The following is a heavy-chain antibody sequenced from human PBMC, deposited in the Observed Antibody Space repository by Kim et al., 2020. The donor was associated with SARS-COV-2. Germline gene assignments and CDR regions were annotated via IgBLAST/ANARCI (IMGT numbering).Heavy chain of an antibody. CDR3: ARGRRGTYSANWFDP. CDR2: IDQSGNT. D-gene: IGHD1-26*01. Sequence: SETLSLTCAVYGGSFSSYYWSWICQSPGKGLELIGEIDQSGNTNYNPSLKSRLTISVDTSKNQFSLRLNSVTAADTAVYYCARGRRGTYSANWFDPWGQGTLVTVSS. J-gene: IGHJ5*02. CDR1: GGSFSSYY. V-gene: IGHV4-34*01.